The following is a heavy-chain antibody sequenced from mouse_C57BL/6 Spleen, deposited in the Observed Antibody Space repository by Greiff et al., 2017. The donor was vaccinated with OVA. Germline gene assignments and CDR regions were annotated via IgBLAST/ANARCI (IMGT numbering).Heavy chain of an antibody. J-gene: IGHJ4*01. V-gene: IGHV1-74*01. D-gene: IGHD2-3*01. CDR1: GYTFTSYW. Sequence: QVQLQQPGAELVKPGASVKVSCKASGYTFTSYWMPWVKQRPGQGLEWIGMIHPSDSDTNYNQKFKGKATLTVDKSSSTAYMQLSSLTSEDSAVYYCAIESDGYYWAMDYWGQGTSVTVSS. CDR3: AIESDGYYWAMDY. CDR2: IHPSDSDT.